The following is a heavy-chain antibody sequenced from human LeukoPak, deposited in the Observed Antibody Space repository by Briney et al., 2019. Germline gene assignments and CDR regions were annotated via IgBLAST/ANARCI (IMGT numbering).Heavy chain of an antibody. Sequence: SVTVSCKASVGTLITHAVSWVRQAPGQGLEWMGGIILISPTANYAQKFQDRVTITMDQYTTYMELSSLRSDDTAVYYCATGRVSDTTLVSWFDTWGQGTLVTVSS. V-gene: IGHV1-69*05. CDR1: VGTLITHA. CDR3: ATGRVSDTTLVSWFDT. CDR2: IILISPTA. D-gene: IGHD5-18*01. J-gene: IGHJ5*02.